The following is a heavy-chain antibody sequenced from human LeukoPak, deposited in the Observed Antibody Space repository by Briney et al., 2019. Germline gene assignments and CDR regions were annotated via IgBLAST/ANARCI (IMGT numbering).Heavy chain of an antibody. J-gene: IGHJ4*02. CDR1: GYTFTSYD. Sequence: ASVKVSCKASGYTFTSYDFNWVRQATGQRPEWMGWMSPNSGDTGYAQKFQGRVTITADESTSTAYMELSSLRSEDTAVYYCARYSGYDSQNDYWGQGTLVTVSS. CDR2: MSPNSGDT. D-gene: IGHD5-12*01. V-gene: IGHV1-8*01. CDR3: ARYSGYDSQNDY.